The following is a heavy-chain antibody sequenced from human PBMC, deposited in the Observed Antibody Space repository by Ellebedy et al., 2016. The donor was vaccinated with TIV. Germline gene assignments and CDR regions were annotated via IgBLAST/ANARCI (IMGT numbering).Heavy chain of an antibody. CDR2: INHSGTT. D-gene: IGHD3-16*01. CDR3: VWGSYYDY. V-gene: IGHV4-34*01. CDR1: GGSFNPSY. J-gene: IGHJ4*02. Sequence: SQTLSLTCAVYGGSFNPSYWSWIRQPPGKGLEWIGEINHSGTTTYSPSLRSRATISLDTSKNQVSLEVTSVTAADTAIYYCVWGSYYDYWGQGTLVSVSS.